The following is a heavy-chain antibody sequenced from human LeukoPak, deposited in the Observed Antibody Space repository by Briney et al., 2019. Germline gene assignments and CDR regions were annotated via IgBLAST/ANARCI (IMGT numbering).Heavy chain of an antibody. Sequence: ASVKVSCKASGYTFTSYGISWVRQAPGQRLQWMGWISAYNGNTNYAQKLQGRVTMTTDTSTSTAYMELRSLRSDDTAVYYCARDGLAGDMFGFDPWGQGTLVTVSS. J-gene: IGHJ5*02. CDR2: ISAYNGNT. CDR1: GYTFTSYG. V-gene: IGHV1-18*01. D-gene: IGHD6-19*01. CDR3: ARDGLAGDMFGFDP.